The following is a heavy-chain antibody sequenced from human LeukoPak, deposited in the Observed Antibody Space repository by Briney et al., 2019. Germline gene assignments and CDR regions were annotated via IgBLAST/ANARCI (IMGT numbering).Heavy chain of an antibody. V-gene: IGHV3-30*03. CDR1: GFTFSTYG. J-gene: IGHJ4*02. CDR3: AIVWSGSTTCFLIDY. CDR2: ISSDGTYK. D-gene: IGHD2-2*01. Sequence: SGGSLRLSCAASGFTFSTYGMHWVRQAPGKGLEWVAVISSDGTYKKYVDSVKGRFTISRDNSKNTLYLEVNSLTTEDTALYPGAIVWSGSTTCFLIDYWREGTLDSVPS.